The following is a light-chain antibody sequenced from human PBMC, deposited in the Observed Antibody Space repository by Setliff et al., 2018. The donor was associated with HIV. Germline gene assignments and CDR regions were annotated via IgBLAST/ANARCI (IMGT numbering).Light chain of an antibody. J-gene: IGLJ1*01. CDR2: EVN. Sequence: QSVLTQPASVSGSPGQSITISCTGTSSDVGGFNYVSWYQRHPGKAPKFMIYEVNNRPSGVSNRFSGSKSGSTASLTISGLQAEDEADYYCCSYAGSSTYVFGTGTKVTVL. CDR1: SSDVGGFNY. CDR3: CSYAGSSTYV. V-gene: IGLV2-23*02.